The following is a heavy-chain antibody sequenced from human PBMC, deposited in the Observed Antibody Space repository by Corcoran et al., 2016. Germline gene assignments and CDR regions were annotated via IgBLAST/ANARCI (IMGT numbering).Heavy chain of an antibody. V-gene: IGHV3-43D*03. CDR2: ISWDGGST. J-gene: IGHJ4*02. CDR1: GFTFDDYA. D-gene: IGHD2-21*02. Sequence: EVQLVESGGVVVQPGGSLRLSCAASGFTFDDYAMHWVRQAPGKGLEWVSLISWDGGSTYYADSVKGRFTISRDNSKNSLYLQMNSLRAEDTALYYCAKETGGDCYSGACPGTFDYWGQGTLVTVSS. CDR3: AKETGGDCYSGACPGTFDY.